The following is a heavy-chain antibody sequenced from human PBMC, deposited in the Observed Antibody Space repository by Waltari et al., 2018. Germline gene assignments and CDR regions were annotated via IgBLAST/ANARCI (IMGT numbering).Heavy chain of an antibody. Sequence: EVQLVESGGGLVQPGGSLRLSCAASGFTFSSYWMSWVRQAPGKGLEWVANIKQDGSEKYYVDSGKGRFTISRDNAKNSLYLQMNSLRAEDTAVYYCARESSSEYFDYWGQGTLVTVSS. V-gene: IGHV3-7*01. CDR2: IKQDGSEK. CDR3: ARESSSEYFDY. D-gene: IGHD2-2*01. CDR1: GFTFSSYW. J-gene: IGHJ4*02.